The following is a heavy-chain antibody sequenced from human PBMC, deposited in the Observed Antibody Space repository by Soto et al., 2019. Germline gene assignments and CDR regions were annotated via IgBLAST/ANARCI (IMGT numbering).Heavy chain of an antibody. V-gene: IGHV4-38-2*01. Sequence: SETLSLTCAVSGYSISSGYYWGWIRQPPGKGLEWIGSIYHSGSTYYNPSLKSRVTISVETSKNQFSLKLSSVTAADTAVYYCAREAGYSSSWYSAYYYYYGMDVWGQGTTVTVS. J-gene: IGHJ6*02. D-gene: IGHD6-13*01. CDR2: IYHSGST. CDR1: GYSISSGYY. CDR3: AREAGYSSSWYSAYYYYYGMDV.